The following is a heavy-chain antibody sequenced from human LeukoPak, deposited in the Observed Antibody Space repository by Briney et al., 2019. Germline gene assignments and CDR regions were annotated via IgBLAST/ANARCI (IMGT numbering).Heavy chain of an antibody. CDR3: ARTLIVGATYPAGWFDP. J-gene: IGHJ5*02. V-gene: IGHV3-20*04. Sequence: PGGSLRLSCAAPGFTFSGYAMSWVRQAPGKGLEWVSGINWNGGSTGYADSVKGRFTISRDNAKNSLYLQMNSLRAEDTALYYCARTLIVGATYPAGWFDPWGQGTLVTVSS. CDR1: GFTFSGYA. D-gene: IGHD1-26*01. CDR2: INWNGGST.